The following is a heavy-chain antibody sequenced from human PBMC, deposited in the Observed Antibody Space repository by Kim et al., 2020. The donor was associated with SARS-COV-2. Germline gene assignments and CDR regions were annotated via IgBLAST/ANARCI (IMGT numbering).Heavy chain of an antibody. CDR1: GFTFSSYA. CDR3: ASHCSGGSCPPNYYYYGIDV. Sequence: GGSLRLSCAASGFTFSSYAMGWVRQAPGKGLEWVSAISGSGGSTYYADSVKGRFTISRDNSKNTLYLQMNSLRAEDTAVYYCASHCSGGSCPPNYYYYGIDVWGQGTTVTVSS. D-gene: IGHD2-15*01. CDR2: ISGSGGST. J-gene: IGHJ6*02. V-gene: IGHV3-23*01.